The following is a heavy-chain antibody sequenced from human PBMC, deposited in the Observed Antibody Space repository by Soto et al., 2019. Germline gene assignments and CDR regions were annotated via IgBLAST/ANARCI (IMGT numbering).Heavy chain of an antibody. V-gene: IGHV4-34*01. J-gene: IGHJ6*03. CDR3: AGLRGYYYYIDV. CDR1: GASSGTYY. D-gene: IGHD3-10*01. CDR2: INDSGSA. Sequence: QVQLQQWGAGLLKPSETLSLTCAVHGASSGTYYWTWIRQPPGKGLEWIGEINDSGSANHNPSLKSRVIISVDTSKNQYSLRLNSVTAADTAVYYCAGLRGYYYYIDVWGNGTTVTVSS.